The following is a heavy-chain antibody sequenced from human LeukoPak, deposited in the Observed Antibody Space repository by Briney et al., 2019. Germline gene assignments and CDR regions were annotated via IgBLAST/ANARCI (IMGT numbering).Heavy chain of an antibody. CDR1: GFTLGDYW. V-gene: IGHV3-7*03. Sequence: PGGSLRLSCAASGFTLGDYWMNWVRQAPGKGLEWVAIIKQDESERYLVCSVKGRFTISRDNAKNSVYLQLNSLRAEDTAVYYCARGGSRTCSTCYSDASDVWGQGTMVTVSA. CDR2: IKQDESER. J-gene: IGHJ3*01. D-gene: IGHD2-15*01. CDR3: ARGGSRTCSTCYSDASDV.